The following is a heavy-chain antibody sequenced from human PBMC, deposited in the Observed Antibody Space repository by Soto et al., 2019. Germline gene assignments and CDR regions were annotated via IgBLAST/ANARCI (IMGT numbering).Heavy chain of an antibody. CDR1: GGSVSSGSYY. CDR3: ARDFMVRGVIDY. V-gene: IGHV4-61*01. D-gene: IGHD3-10*01. Sequence: PSETLSLTCTVPGGSVSSGSYYWSWIRQPPGKGLEWIGYIYYSGSTNYNPSLKSRVTISVDTSKNQFSLKLSSVTAADTAVYYCARDFMVRGVIDYWGQGTLVTVSS. CDR2: IYYSGST. J-gene: IGHJ4*02.